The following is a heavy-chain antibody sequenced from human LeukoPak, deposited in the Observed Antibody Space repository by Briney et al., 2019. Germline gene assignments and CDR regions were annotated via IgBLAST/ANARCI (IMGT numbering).Heavy chain of an antibody. CDR3: ARVLYSSGWYFDY. D-gene: IGHD6-19*01. J-gene: IGHJ4*02. CDR1: GGTFSSYA. CDR2: IIPIFGTA. Sequence: GASVKVSCKASGGTFSSYAISWVRQAPGQGLEWMGGIIPIFGTANYAQEFQGRVTITTDESTSTAYMELSSLRSEDTAVYYCARVLYSSGWYFDYWGQGTLVTVSS. V-gene: IGHV1-69*05.